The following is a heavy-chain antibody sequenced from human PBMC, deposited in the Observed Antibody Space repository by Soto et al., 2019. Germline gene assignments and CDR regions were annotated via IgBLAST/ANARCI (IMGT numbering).Heavy chain of an antibody. CDR3: ARLSPQQLMDV. CDR1: GGSISSSSYY. D-gene: IGHD6-13*01. CDR2: IYYSGST. V-gene: IGHV4-39*01. J-gene: IGHJ6*02. Sequence: SETLSLTCTVSGGSISSSSYYWGWIRQPPGKGLEWIGSIYYSGSTYYNPSLKSRVTISVDTSKNQFSLKLSSVTAADTAVYYCARLSPQQLMDVWGQGTTVTVSS.